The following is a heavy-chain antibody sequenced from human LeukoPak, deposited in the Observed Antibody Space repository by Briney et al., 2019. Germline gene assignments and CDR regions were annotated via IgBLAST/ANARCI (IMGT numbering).Heavy chain of an antibody. CDR3: ARDNSVRDEAWWFNP. Sequence: ASVKVSCKASGYTFTSYGISWVRQAPGQGLEWMGWISGYSGNTNYAQKFQGRVTLTRDMSTSTDYLELGSLRSEDTAVYYCARDNSVRDEAWWFNPWGQGTLVTVSS. V-gene: IGHV1-18*01. J-gene: IGHJ5*02. D-gene: IGHD5-24*01. CDR1: GYTFTSYG. CDR2: ISGYSGNT.